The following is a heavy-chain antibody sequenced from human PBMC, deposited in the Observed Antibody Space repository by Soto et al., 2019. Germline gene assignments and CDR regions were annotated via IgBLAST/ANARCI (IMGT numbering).Heavy chain of an antibody. J-gene: IGHJ3*02. CDR2: ISYDGSNK. D-gene: IGHD2-15*01. V-gene: IGHV3-30*03. CDR3: GGGGSWPDAFDI. CDR1: GFTFSSYG. Sequence: QVQLVESGGGVVQPGRSLRLSCAASGFTFSSYGMHWVRQAPGKGLEGVAVISYDGSNKYYADSVKGRFTISRDNSKTTLYLQMNSLRAEDTAVYYCGGGGSWPDAFDIWGQGTMVTVSS.